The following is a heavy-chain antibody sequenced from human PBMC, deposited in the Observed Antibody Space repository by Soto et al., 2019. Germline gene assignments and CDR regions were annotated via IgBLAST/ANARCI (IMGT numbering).Heavy chain of an antibody. D-gene: IGHD3-10*01. CDR3: VGPKRALLWWSFDY. J-gene: IGHJ4*02. CDR1: GYSFTSYW. V-gene: IGHV5-51*01. Sequence: GESLKISCKGSGYSFTSYWIAWVRQVPGKGLELMGVIYPGDSDTRYSPSFQGQVTISADKSISTTYLQWSSLKASDTAMYYCVGPKRALLWWSFDYWGQGTLITVPS. CDR2: IYPGDSDT.